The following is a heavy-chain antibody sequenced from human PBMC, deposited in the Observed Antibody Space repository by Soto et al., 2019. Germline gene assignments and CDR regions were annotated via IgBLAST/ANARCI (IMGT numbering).Heavy chain of an antibody. CDR1: GFAFSSYA. V-gene: IGHV3-30-3*01. Sequence: GGSLRLSCAASGFAFSSYAMHWVRQAPGKGLEWVAVISYDGSNKYYADSVKGRFTISRDNSKNTLYLQMNSLRAEDTAVYYCARESLPYCGGDCYVFDYWGQGTLVTVSS. D-gene: IGHD2-21*02. CDR3: ARESLPYCGGDCYVFDY. CDR2: ISYDGSNK. J-gene: IGHJ4*02.